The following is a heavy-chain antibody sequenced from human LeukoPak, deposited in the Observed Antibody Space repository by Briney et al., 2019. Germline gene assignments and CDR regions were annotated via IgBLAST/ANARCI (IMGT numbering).Heavy chain of an antibody. Sequence: ASVKVSCXASGYTFTGYYMHWVRQAPGQGLEWMGWINPNSGGTNYAQKFQGRVTMTRDTSISTAYMELSRLRSDDTAVYYCAREVVPAALSVPTYWGQGTLVTVSS. V-gene: IGHV1-2*02. D-gene: IGHD2-2*01. CDR2: INPNSGGT. CDR1: GYTFTGYY. CDR3: AREVVPAALSVPTY. J-gene: IGHJ4*02.